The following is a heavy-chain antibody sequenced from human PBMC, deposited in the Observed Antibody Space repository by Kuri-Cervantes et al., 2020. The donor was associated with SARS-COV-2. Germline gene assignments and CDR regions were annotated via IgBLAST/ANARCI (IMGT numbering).Heavy chain of an antibody. CDR2: FDPEDGET. D-gene: IGHD6-19*01. J-gene: IGHJ1*01. V-gene: IGHV1-24*01. CDR1: GNTLTGYY. Sequence: ASVKVSCKASGNTLTGYYMHWVRQAPGKGLEWMGGFDPEDGETIYAQKFQGRVTMTEDTSTDTAYMELSSLRSEDTAVYYCAKVPKRNSGWYGYFQHWGQGTLVTVSS. CDR3: AKVPKRNSGWYGYFQH.